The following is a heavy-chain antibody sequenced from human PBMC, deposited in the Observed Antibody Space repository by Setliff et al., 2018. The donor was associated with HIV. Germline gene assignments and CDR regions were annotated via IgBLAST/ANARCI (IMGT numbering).Heavy chain of an antibody. D-gene: IGHD6-13*01. CDR1: GASISGGGYY. CDR3: ARGPFNLAATGTGYFQQ. CDR2: IYSSGNT. Sequence: SETLSLTCTVSGASISGGGYYWNWIRQRPGKGLEWIGSIYSSGNTYNNPSLKSRVTMSLDTSKNHFFLKVNPLTAVDTAVYYCARGPFNLAATGTGYFQQWGQGTLVTVSS. J-gene: IGHJ1*01. V-gene: IGHV4-31*03.